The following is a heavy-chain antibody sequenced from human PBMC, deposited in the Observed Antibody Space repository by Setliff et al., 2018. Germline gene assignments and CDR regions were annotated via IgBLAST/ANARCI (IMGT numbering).Heavy chain of an antibody. J-gene: IGHJ4*02. CDR2: IKQDGSDK. D-gene: IGHD4-17*01. V-gene: IGHV3-7*01. CDR1: GFTFSRYA. CDR3: ARLRKDYGDYYYFDY. Sequence: GGSLRLSCAASGFTFSRYAMNWVRQAPGKGLEWVASIKQDGSDKYYVDSVKGRFTISRDNAKNSLYLQMNSLRAEDTAVYYCARLRKDYGDYYYFDYWGQGTLVTVSS.